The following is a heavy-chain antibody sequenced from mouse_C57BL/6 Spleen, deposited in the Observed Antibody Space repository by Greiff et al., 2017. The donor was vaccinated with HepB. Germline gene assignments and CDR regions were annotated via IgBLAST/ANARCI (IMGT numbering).Heavy chain of an antibody. J-gene: IGHJ4*01. CDR1: GYAFTNYL. CDR2: INPGSGGT. CDR3: ARWDYGGAMDY. Sequence: LQESGAELVRPGTSVKVSCKASGYAFTNYLIEWVKQRPGQGLEWIGVINPGSGGTNYNEKFKGKATLTADKSSSTAYMQLSSLTSEDSAVYFCARWDYGGAMDYWGQGTSVTVSS. V-gene: IGHV1-54*01. D-gene: IGHD1-1*01.